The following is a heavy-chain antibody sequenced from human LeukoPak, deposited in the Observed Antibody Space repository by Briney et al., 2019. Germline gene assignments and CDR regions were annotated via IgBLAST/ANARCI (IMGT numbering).Heavy chain of an antibody. Sequence: SETLSLTCAVYGGSFSGYYGSWIRQPPGKGLEWIGEINHSGSTNYNPSLKSRVTISVDTSKNQFSLKLSFVTAADTAVYYCARTQIYDYYYMDVWGKGTTVTVSS. CDR3: ARTQIYDYYYMDV. J-gene: IGHJ6*03. D-gene: IGHD3-16*01. CDR1: GGSFSGYY. V-gene: IGHV4-34*01. CDR2: INHSGST.